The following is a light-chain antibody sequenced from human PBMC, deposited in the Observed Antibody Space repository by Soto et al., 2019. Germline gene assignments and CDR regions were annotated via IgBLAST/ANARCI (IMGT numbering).Light chain of an antibody. J-gene: IGKJ1*01. V-gene: IGKV3-15*01. Sequence: EIMMTQSPATLSVSAGERAALSCRASQSIQSDLAWYQQKPGQGPRLLIYGASTRATGVPVRFSGSGSGTEFTLTISRLQSEDFALYFCQQYNNWPWTFGQGTKVDIK. CDR3: QQYNNWPWT. CDR1: QSIQSD. CDR2: GAS.